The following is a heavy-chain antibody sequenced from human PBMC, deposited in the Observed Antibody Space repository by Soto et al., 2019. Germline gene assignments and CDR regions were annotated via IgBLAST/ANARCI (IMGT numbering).Heavy chain of an antibody. J-gene: IGHJ6*02. D-gene: IGHD4-17*01. CDR3: ARKVYGDFSYGMDV. CDR1: GFTFSSYS. V-gene: IGHV3-21*01. Sequence: EVQLVESGGGLVKPGGSLRLSCAASGFTFSSYSMNWVRQAPGKGLEWVSSISSSSNYIYYADSVKGRFTISRDNAKNSLYLQMNSLRAEDTAVYYCARKVYGDFSYGMDVWGQGTTVTVSS. CDR2: ISSSSNYI.